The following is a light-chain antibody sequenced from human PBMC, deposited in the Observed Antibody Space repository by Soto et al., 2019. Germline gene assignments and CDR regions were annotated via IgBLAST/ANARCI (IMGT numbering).Light chain of an antibody. V-gene: IGKV2-28*01. Sequence: DLVMTQSPLSLPVTPGEPASISCRSSQSLLHSNGYNYLDWYLQKPGQSPQLLIYLGSNRASGVPDRFSGSGSGTDFTLKISRVEAEYVGVYYCMQALQTPIFTFGPGTKVDIK. CDR2: LGS. CDR3: MQALQTPIFT. CDR1: QSLLHSNGYNY. J-gene: IGKJ3*01.